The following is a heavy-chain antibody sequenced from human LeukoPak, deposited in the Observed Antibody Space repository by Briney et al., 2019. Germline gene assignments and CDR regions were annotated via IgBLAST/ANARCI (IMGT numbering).Heavy chain of an antibody. CDR3: PKDVEGRDY. CDR1: GFTFSSYA. V-gene: IGHV3-23*01. CDR2: ISGSGGST. D-gene: IGHD2-15*01. J-gene: IGHJ4*02. Sequence: GGSLRLSCAASGFTFSSYAMSWVRQAPGKGLEGVAAISGSGGSTYYADSVKGRFTISRDNSKNNLYLQMNSLRAADTAVYYGPKDVEGRDYWGQGTMVTVSS.